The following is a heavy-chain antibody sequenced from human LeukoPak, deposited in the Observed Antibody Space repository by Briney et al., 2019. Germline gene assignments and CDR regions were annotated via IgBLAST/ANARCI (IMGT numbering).Heavy chain of an antibody. CDR2: ISHGGST. V-gene: IGHV4-38-2*01. D-gene: IGHD1-1*01. J-gene: IGHJ5*02. CDR1: GYSINSGYY. CDR3: ARVMERGPNWFDP. Sequence: SETLSLTCAVSGYSINSGYYWGWIRQPPGKGLEWIVSISHGGSTYYNPALKSRVPTSVDTSKNQFSLKLTSVTAADTAVYYCARVMERGPNWFDPWGQGTLVTVSS.